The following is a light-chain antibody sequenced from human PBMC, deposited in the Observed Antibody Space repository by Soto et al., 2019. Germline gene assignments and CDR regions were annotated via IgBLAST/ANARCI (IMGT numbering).Light chain of an antibody. CDR1: SSDVGANNY. Sequence: QSALTQPPSASGSPGQSVTISCTGSSSDVGANNYVSWYQQHPGKAPKLMIYEVSKRPSGVPDRFSGSKSGNTASLTVSGLQAEDEADYYCSSFAGSKVFGGRTKLTVL. J-gene: IGLJ2*01. CDR2: EVS. V-gene: IGLV2-8*01. CDR3: SSFAGSKV.